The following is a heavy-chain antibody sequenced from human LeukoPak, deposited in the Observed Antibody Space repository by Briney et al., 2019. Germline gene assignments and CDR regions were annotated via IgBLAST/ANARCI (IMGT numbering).Heavy chain of an antibody. J-gene: IGHJ4*02. V-gene: IGHV3-20*04. CDR1: GFTFDDYG. CDR2: INWNGGST. D-gene: IGHD3-10*01. CDR3: ARDPHLIGGGGGL. Sequence: PGGSLRLSCAASGFTFDDYGMGWVRQAPGNGLEWVSGINWNGGSTGYADSVKGRFTISRDKAKNSLCLQMNSLRAEDTAFYYCARDPHLIGGGGGLWGQGTLVTVSS.